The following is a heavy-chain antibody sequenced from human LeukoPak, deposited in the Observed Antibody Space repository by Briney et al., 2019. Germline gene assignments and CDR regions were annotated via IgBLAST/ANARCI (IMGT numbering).Heavy chain of an antibody. CDR2: IYYSGST. Sequence: PSETLSLTCTVSGGSIRSYYWSWIRQPQGNGLEWIGNIYYSGSTNYNPSLKRRVSTSVDTSKNQFSLKLSSVTAADTAVYYCARTGSTVTMLYPFDHWGQGTLVTVSS. CDR3: ARTGSTVTMLYPFDH. J-gene: IGHJ4*02. D-gene: IGHD4-17*01. CDR1: GGSIRSYY. V-gene: IGHV4-59*01.